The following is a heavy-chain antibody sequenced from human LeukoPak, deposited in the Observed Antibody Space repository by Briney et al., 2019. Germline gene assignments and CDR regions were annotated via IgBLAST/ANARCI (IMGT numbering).Heavy chain of an antibody. CDR3: AREPTTVTTDASFDY. V-gene: IGHV3-21*01. D-gene: IGHD4-17*01. Sequence: GGSLRLSCVASGFTFSDYSMNWVRQAPGKGLEWVSSISGRSSFIYYADSVKGRFTISRDNAKNSLYLQMNSLRAEDTAVYYCAREPTTVTTDASFDYWGQGTLVTVSS. CDR2: ISGRSSFI. J-gene: IGHJ4*02. CDR1: GFTFSDYS.